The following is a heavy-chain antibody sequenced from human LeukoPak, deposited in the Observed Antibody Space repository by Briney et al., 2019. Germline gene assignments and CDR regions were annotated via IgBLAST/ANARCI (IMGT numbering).Heavy chain of an antibody. V-gene: IGHV4-39*01. Sequence: SETLSLTCTVSGGSISSSSYYWGWIRQPPGKGLEWIGSIYYSGSTYYNPSLKSRVTISVDTSKNQFSLKLSSVTAADTAVYYCARKTYGGIAANIDYWGQGTLVTVSS. J-gene: IGHJ4*02. CDR1: GGSISSSSYY. D-gene: IGHD6-13*01. CDR3: ARKTYGGIAANIDY. CDR2: IYYSGST.